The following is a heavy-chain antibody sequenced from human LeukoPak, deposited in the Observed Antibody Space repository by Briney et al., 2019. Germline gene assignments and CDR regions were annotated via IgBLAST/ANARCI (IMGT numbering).Heavy chain of an antibody. CDR3: ARHRGGRFSGSYCDY. CDR2: INRSGST. J-gene: IGHJ4*02. Sequence: SETLSLTCGVYGDSLNDYFWSWFRQPPGKGLKWIGEINRSGSTNYNPSLKSRVTISVDTSKNQFSLKLSSVTAADTAVYYCARHRGGRFSGSYCDYWGQGTLVTVSS. D-gene: IGHD1-26*01. CDR1: GDSLNDYF. V-gene: IGHV4-34*01.